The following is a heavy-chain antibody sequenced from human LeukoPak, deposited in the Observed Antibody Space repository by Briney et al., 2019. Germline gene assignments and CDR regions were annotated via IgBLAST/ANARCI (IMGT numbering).Heavy chain of an antibody. D-gene: IGHD3-10*01. CDR1: GGTFSSYA. CDR3: ATDGDMVRGVTTVGPIFGY. J-gene: IGHJ4*02. CDR2: FDPEDGET. Sequence: ASVKVSCKASGGTFSSYAISWVRQAPGQGLEWMGGFDPEDGETIYAQKFQGRVTMTEDTSTDTAYMELSSLRSEDTAVYYCATDGDMVRGVTTVGPIFGYWGQGTLVTVSS. V-gene: IGHV1-24*01.